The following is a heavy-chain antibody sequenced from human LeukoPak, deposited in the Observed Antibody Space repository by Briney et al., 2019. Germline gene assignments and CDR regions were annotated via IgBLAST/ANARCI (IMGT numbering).Heavy chain of an antibody. V-gene: IGHV3-11*04. CDR3: ASVTIVGPTADY. Sequence: GGSLRLSCAASGFTVSSNYMSWVRQAPGKGLEWVSYISDSGSSIYYADSVKGRFTISRDNAKNSLYLQMNSLRAEDTAVYYCASVTIVGPTADYWGQGTLVTVSS. D-gene: IGHD1-26*01. CDR1: GFTVSSNY. J-gene: IGHJ4*02. CDR2: ISDSGSSI.